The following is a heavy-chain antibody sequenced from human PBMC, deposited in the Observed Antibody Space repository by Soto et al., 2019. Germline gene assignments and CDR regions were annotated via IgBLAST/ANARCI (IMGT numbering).Heavy chain of an antibody. CDR3: ARVSPKKSIGHMDV. V-gene: IGHV3-30-3*01. CDR2: ISYDGSNK. CDR1: GFTFSSYA. D-gene: IGHD2-21*01. J-gene: IGHJ6*02. Sequence: LRLSCAASGFTFSSYAMHLVRQAPGKGLEWVAVISYDGSNKYYADSVKGRFTISRDNSKNTLYLQMNSLRAEDTAVYYCARVSPKKSIGHMDVWGQVTTVTVSS.